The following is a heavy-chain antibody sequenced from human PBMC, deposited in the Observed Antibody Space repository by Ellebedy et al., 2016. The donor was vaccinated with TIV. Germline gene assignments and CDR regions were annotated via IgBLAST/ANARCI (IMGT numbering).Heavy chain of an antibody. CDR1: EFAVSSTY. Sequence: GGSLRLSCAASEFAVSSTYMTWVRQAPGKGLEWVSAMSGSGDGTYYTDSVRGRFTISRDNSQNTLYLQMNSLRAEDTALYYCAKRTDAFDIWGQGTMVTVSA. J-gene: IGHJ3*02. CDR2: MSGSGDGT. CDR3: AKRTDAFDI. V-gene: IGHV3-23*01.